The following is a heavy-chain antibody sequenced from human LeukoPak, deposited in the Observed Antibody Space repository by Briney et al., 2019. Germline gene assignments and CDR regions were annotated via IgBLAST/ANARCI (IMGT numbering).Heavy chain of an antibody. V-gene: IGHV4-59*01. D-gene: IGHD6-13*01. CDR1: GVSISNYY. Sequence: SETLSLTCTVSGVSISNYYWSWIRQPPGKGLEWIGYIYYSGSTNYNPSLETRVTISVDTSKTQFSLRLSSVTAADTAVYYCARGSAAADPYWGQGTLVTVSS. CDR3: ARGSAAADPY. J-gene: IGHJ4*02. CDR2: IYYSGST.